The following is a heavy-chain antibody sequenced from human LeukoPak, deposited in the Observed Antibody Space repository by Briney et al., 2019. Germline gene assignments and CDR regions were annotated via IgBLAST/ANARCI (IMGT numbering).Heavy chain of an antibody. CDR1: GESLSKYY. CDR3: ASSVGSTDY. CDR2: INHRGST. V-gene: IGHV4-34*01. D-gene: IGHD1-26*01. Sequence: SETLSLTCAVYGESLSKYYWTWIRQSPGKGLEWIGEINHRGSTNLNPSLKSRVTLSVDTSKHQFSLKLTSMTAADAAVYYCASSVGSTDYWGQGTLVAVSS. J-gene: IGHJ4*02.